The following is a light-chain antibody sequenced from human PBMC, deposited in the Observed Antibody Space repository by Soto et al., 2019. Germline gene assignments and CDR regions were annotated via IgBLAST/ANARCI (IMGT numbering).Light chain of an antibody. CDR2: AAS. CDR3: QQSYSTPWT. CDR1: QSISSY. Sequence: DIQMTHSPCSLSASVGDRVTITCRASQSISSYLNWYQQKPGKAPKLLIYAASSLQSGVPPRFSGSGSGTDFTLTISSLQPEDFATYYCQQSYSTPWTFGQGTKVDIK. V-gene: IGKV1-39*01. J-gene: IGKJ1*01.